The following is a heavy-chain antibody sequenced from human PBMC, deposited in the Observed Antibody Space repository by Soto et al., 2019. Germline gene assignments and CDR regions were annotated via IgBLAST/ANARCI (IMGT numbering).Heavy chain of an antibody. Sequence: QVQLVESGGGVVQPGRSLRLSCAASGFTFSSYGMHWVRQAPGKGLEWVAVISYDGSNKYYADSVKGRFTISRDNSKNTLYLQMNSLRAEDTAVYYCANSAMGTDFAYWGQGTLVTVSS. V-gene: IGHV3-30*18. CDR2: ISYDGSNK. CDR3: ANSAMGTDFAY. D-gene: IGHD5-18*01. J-gene: IGHJ4*02. CDR1: GFTFSSYG.